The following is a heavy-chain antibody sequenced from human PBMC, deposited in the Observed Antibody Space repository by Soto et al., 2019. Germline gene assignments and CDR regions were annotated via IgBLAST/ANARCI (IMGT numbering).Heavy chain of an antibody. Sequence: GGSLRLSCAASRFTFTSYAMSWVRQAPGKGLEWVSGISGSGRSTYYADSVRGRFTISRDNSKNTLYLQMNSLRAEDTAVYYCARGRVVVTAIPYYYYYGMDVWGQGTTVTVSS. CDR1: RFTFTSYA. CDR3: ARGRVVVTAIPYYYYYGMDV. D-gene: IGHD2-21*02. CDR2: ISGSGRST. J-gene: IGHJ6*02. V-gene: IGHV3-23*01.